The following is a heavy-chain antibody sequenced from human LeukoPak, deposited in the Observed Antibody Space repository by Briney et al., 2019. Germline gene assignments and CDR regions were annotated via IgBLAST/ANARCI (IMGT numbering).Heavy chain of an antibody. J-gene: IGHJ4*02. CDR3: ARDRVGSGWPRPYYFEV. CDR2: INPNTGAT. V-gene: IGHV1-2*02. Sequence: ASVKVSCKASGYTLTGYYLHWVRQAPGQGLEWMGWINPNTGATHSAQKFQGRITMTRDTSISTAYMNLSRLRSDDTAVYYCARDRVGSGWPRPYYFEVWGQGTLVTVSS. D-gene: IGHD6-19*01. CDR1: GYTLTGYY.